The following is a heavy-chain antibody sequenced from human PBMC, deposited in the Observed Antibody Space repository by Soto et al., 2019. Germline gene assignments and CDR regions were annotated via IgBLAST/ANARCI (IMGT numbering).Heavy chain of an antibody. D-gene: IGHD3-10*01. CDR2: ISSSGSTI. Sequence: GGSLRLSCASSGFTFSIYEMNWVRQAPGKGLEWVSYISSSGSTIYYADSVKGRFTISRDNAKNSLYLQMNSLRAEDTAVYYCARVGRSYYKYWGQGTLVTVSS. CDR1: GFTFSIYE. V-gene: IGHV3-48*03. CDR3: ARVGRSYYKY. J-gene: IGHJ4*02.